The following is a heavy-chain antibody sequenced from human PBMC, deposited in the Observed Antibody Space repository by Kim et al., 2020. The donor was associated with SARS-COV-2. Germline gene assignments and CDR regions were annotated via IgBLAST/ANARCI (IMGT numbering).Heavy chain of an antibody. Sequence: SETLSHTCTVSGGSISSYYWSWIRQPAGKGLEWIGRIYTSGSTNYNPSLKSRVTMSVDTSKNQFSLKLSSVTAADTAVYYCARDLYYYDSSGYHDWGQGTLVTVSS. CDR2: IYTSGST. V-gene: IGHV4-4*07. D-gene: IGHD3-22*01. CDR1: GGSISSYY. CDR3: ARDLYYYDSSGYHD. J-gene: IGHJ4*02.